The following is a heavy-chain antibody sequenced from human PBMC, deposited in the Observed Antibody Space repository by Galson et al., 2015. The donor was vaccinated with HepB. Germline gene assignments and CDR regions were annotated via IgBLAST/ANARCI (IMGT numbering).Heavy chain of an antibody. CDR1: GLSFDSYA. Sequence: SLRLSCATSGLSFDSYAMHWVRQAPGKGLEWMAVISYDGGTTFHADSVKGRFTISRDNSGKTLYLQMNSLRSDDTAIYYCAYGSESYFLDNWGQGTLVTVSS. V-gene: IGHV3-30*14. D-gene: IGHD3-10*01. J-gene: IGHJ4*02. CDR3: AYGSESYFLDN. CDR2: ISYDGGTT.